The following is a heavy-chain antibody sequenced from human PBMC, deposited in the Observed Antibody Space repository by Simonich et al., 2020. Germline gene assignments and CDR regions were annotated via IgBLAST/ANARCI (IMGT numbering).Heavy chain of an antibody. D-gene: IGHD1-26*01. CDR3: ARGGYSGSYNWFDP. V-gene: IGHV3-13*01. CDR2: FGTAGDT. J-gene: IGHJ5*02. Sequence: EVQLVESGGGLVQPGGSLRLSCAASGFTFSSYDMHWVRQATGKGLGGVSAFGTAGDTYYPGSVKGRFTISRENAKNSLYLQMNSLRAGDTAVYYCARGGYSGSYNWFDPWGQGTLVTVSS. CDR1: GFTFSSYD.